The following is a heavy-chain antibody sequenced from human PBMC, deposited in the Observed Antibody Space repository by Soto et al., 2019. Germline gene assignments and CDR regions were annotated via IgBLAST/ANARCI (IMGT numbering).Heavy chain of an antibody. CDR2: INPNSGGT. Sequence: EASVKVSCKASGYTFTGYYMHWVRQAPGQGLEWMGWINPNSGGTNYAQKFQGRVTMTRDTSISTAYMELSRLRSDDTAVYYCARVYYDFWSGYYDYWGQGTLVTVSS. CDR3: ARVYYDFWSGYYDY. J-gene: IGHJ4*02. CDR1: GYTFTGYY. D-gene: IGHD3-3*01. V-gene: IGHV1-2*02.